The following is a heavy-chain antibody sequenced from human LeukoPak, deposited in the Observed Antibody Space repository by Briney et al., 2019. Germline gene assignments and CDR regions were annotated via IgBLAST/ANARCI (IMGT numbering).Heavy chain of an antibody. CDR2: ISGSGGST. CDR3: AKDPSSGWYEGWYFDY. D-gene: IGHD6-19*01. V-gene: IGHV3-23*01. J-gene: IGHJ4*02. Sequence: GGSLRLSCAASGFTFSSYAMSWVRQAPGEGLEWVSAISGSGGSTYYADSVKGRFTISRDNSKNTLYLQMNSLRAEDTAVYYCAKDPSSGWYEGWYFDYWGQGTLVTVSS. CDR1: GFTFSSYA.